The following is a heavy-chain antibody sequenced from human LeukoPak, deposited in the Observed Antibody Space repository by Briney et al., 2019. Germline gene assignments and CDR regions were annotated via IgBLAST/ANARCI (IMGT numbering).Heavy chain of an antibody. V-gene: IGHV1-69*13. J-gene: IGHJ4*02. CDR1: GGTFSSYA. CDR3: ARSAYSSGWYAFDY. Sequence: GASVKLSCKASGGTFSSYAISWVRQAPGQELEWMGGIIPIFGTANYAQKFQGRVTITADESTSTAYMELSSLRSEDTAVYYCARSAYSSGWYAFDYWGQGTLVTVSS. CDR2: IIPIFGTA. D-gene: IGHD6-19*01.